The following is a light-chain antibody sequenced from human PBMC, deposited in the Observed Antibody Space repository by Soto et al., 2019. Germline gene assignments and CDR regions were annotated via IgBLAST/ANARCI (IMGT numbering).Light chain of an antibody. Sequence: EIQMTQSPSTLCSSLGERFHITCMASQSISSWLSWYQQKPGKAPKLLIYKASSLASGVPSRFIGSGSGTEFTITISSLQPDDLATYYCQPYNSFPWTVGPGTQVDIK. J-gene: IGKJ1*01. CDR3: QPYNSFPWT. CDR2: KAS. CDR1: QSISSW. V-gene: IGKV1-5*03.